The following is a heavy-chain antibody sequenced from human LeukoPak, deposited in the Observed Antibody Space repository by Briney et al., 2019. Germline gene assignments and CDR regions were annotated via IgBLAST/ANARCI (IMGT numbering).Heavy chain of an antibody. Sequence: SETLSLTCTVSGGSISTYYWNWIRQPPGKGLEWIGYIYDSGTTNYNPSLKSRVTISVDPSKNQFSLKLSSVTAADTAVYYCARDSILTGYTYYFDYWGQGTLVTVSS. CDR1: GGSISTYY. V-gene: IGHV4-59*12. J-gene: IGHJ4*02. CDR3: ARDSILTGYTYYFDY. CDR2: IYDSGTT. D-gene: IGHD3-9*01.